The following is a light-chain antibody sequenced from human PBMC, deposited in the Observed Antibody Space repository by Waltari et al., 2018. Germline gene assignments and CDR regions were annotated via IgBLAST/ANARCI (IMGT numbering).Light chain of an antibody. V-gene: IGKV1-8*01. CDR3: QQYYSYPRT. CDR2: AAS. CDR1: QGISRY. J-gene: IGKJ1*01. Sequence: AIRMTPARSSLTASTGDRVTITCRASQGISRYLAWYQQKPGKAPTVRIYAASTLQSGVPSRFSGSGSGTDFTLTISCLQSEDLATYYCQQYYSYPRTFGHGTKVEIK.